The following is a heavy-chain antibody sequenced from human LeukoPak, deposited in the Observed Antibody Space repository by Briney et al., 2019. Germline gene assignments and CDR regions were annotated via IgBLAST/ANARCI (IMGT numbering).Heavy chain of an antibody. CDR2: IKWNGGST. V-gene: IGHV3-20*04. CDR3: ERGVHYFYYMDV. J-gene: IGHJ6*03. CDR1: GFTFDDYG. Sequence: GGTLTLSCAASGFTFDDYGMSWVRPAPGKGLEWVSGIKWNGGSTGYADSVKGRFTISRDNANNSLYLQMNRLRAEDTALYYCERGVHYFYYMDVWGKGTTVTVSS.